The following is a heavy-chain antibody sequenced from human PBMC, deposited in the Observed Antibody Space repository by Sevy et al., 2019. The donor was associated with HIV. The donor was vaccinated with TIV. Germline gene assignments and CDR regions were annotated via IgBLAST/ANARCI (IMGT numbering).Heavy chain of an antibody. CDR3: ARDPRYCSGGSCYLFDY. J-gene: IGHJ4*02. CDR1: GFTFSKYS. Sequence: GGSLRLSCAASGFTFSKYSMNWVRQAPGKGLEWISYISSTSSTIYYADSVNGRFTISRDNAKNSLYLQMNSLRDEDTAVYYCARDPRYCSGGSCYLFDYWGQGTLVTVSS. CDR2: ISSTSSTI. V-gene: IGHV3-48*02. D-gene: IGHD2-15*01.